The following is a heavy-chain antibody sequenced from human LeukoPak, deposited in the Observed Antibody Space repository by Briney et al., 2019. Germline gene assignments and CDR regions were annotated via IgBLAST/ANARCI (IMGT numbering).Heavy chain of an antibody. D-gene: IGHD3-16*01. CDR1: GYTFTSYA. Sequence: SVKVSCKASGYTFTSYAISWVRQAPGQGLEWMGGIIPIFGTANYAQKFQGRVTITADESTSTAYMELSSLRSEDTAVYYCAREGDPNGYYFDYWGQGTLVTVSS. CDR3: AREGDPNGYYFDY. V-gene: IGHV1-69*13. J-gene: IGHJ4*02. CDR2: IIPIFGTA.